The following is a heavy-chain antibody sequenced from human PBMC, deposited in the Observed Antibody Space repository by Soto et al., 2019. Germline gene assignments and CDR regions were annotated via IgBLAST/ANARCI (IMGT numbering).Heavy chain of an antibody. D-gene: IGHD6-13*01. J-gene: IGHJ3*02. V-gene: IGHV1-2*02. CDR1: GYTFTGYY. CDR2: INPNSGGT. CDR3: ARDLERSSWYWTFDI. Sequence: GASVKVSCKASGYTFTGYYMHWVRQAPGQGLEWMGWINPNSGGTNYAQKFQGRVTMTRDTSISTAYMELSRLRSDDTAVYYCARDLERSSWYWTFDIWGQGTMVTVSS.